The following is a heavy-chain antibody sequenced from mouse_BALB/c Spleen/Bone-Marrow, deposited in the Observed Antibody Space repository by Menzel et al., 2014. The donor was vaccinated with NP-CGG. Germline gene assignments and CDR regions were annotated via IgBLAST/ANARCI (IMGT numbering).Heavy chain of an antibody. V-gene: IGHV5-12-1*01. J-gene: IGHJ2*01. CDR2: ISSGGGST. CDR3: TRHPYGTFFAY. D-gene: IGHD2-10*02. Sequence: EVQVVESGGGLVKSGGSLKLSCAASGFAFSNYDMSWVRPSPEKRLEWVAYISSGGGSTYYPDTVKGRFIISRDNAKDTLYLQMSSLKSEDTAMYYCTRHPYGTFFAYWGQGTTLTVSS. CDR1: GFAFSNYD.